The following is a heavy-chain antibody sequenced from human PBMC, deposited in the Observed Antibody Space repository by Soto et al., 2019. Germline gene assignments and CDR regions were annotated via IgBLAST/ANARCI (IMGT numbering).Heavy chain of an antibody. CDR2: IIPIFGTA. J-gene: IGHJ6*02. CDR1: GGTFSSYA. Sequence: SVKVSCKASGGTFSSYAIRWVRQAPGQGLEWMGGIIPIFGTANYAQKFQGRVTITADESTSTAYMELSSLRSEDTAVYYCASGTSEVYGMDVWGQGTTVTVSS. V-gene: IGHV1-69*01. CDR3: ASGTSEVYGMDV. D-gene: IGHD1-1*01.